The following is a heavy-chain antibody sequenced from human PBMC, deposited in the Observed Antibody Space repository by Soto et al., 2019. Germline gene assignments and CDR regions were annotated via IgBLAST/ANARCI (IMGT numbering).Heavy chain of an antibody. V-gene: IGHV4-31*03. CDR2: IYYSGST. Sequence: PSETLSLTCTVSGGSISSGGYYWSWIRQHPGKGLEWIGYIYYSGSTYYNPSLKSRVTISVDTSKNQFSLKLSSVTAADTAAYYCARGGGSYYRYYYGMDVWGQGTTVTVSS. J-gene: IGHJ6*02. CDR3: ARGGGSYYRYYYGMDV. D-gene: IGHD1-26*01. CDR1: GGSISSGGYY.